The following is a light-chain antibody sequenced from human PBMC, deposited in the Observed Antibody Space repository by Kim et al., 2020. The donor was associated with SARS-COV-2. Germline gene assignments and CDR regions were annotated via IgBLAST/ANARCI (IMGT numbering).Light chain of an antibody. V-gene: IGKV3-20*01. CDR3: QQYGSSPYT. J-gene: IGKJ2*01. Sequence: LSPGEQAPLSCRASQSISSNYLTWYRQKPGRAPRLLIYGASSRATGVPDRFSGSGSGTDFTLTIRRLEPEDFAVYYCQQYGSSPYTFGQGTKLEI. CDR2: GAS. CDR1: QSISSNY.